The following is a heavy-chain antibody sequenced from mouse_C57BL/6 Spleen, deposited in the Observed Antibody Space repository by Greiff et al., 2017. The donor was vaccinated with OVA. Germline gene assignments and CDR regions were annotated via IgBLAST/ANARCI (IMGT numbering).Heavy chain of an antibody. CDR2: IRLKSDNYAT. CDR3: TEGYWYFDV. V-gene: IGHV6-3*01. Sequence: DVKLQESGGGLVQPGGSMKLSCVASGFTFSNYWMNWVRQSPEQGLEWVAQIRLKSDNYATHYAESVKGRFTISRDDSKSSVYLQMNNLRAEDTVIYYCTEGYWYFDVWGTGTTVTVSS. CDR1: GFTFSNYW. J-gene: IGHJ1*03.